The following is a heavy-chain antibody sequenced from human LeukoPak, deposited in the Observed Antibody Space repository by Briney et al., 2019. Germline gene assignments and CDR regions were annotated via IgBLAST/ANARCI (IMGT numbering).Heavy chain of an antibody. CDR2: IYSGGST. CDR1: GFTVSSNY. D-gene: IGHD3-22*01. Sequence: PGGSLRLSCAASGFTVSSNYMSWVRQAPGKGLEWVSVIYSGGSTYYADSVKGRFTISRDNAKNTLFLQMNSLRAEDTAVYYCARDLSGSYYDSTYWGQGTLVTVSS. V-gene: IGHV3-53*01. CDR3: ARDLSGSYYDSTY. J-gene: IGHJ4*02.